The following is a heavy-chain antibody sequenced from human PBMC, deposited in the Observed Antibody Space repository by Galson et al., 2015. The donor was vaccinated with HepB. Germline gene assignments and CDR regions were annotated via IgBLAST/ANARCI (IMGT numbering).Heavy chain of an antibody. J-gene: IGHJ3*02. CDR1: GFSLSTSGMC. CDR3: ARYIAVAGLDAFDI. CDR2: IGWDDDK. D-gene: IGHD6-19*01. Sequence: PALVKPTQTLTLTCTFSGFSLSTSGMCVSWIRQPPGRALEWLALIGWDDDKYYSTSLKTRLTISKDTSKNQVVLTMTNMDPVDTATYYCARYIAVAGLDAFDIWGQGTMVTVSS. V-gene: IGHV2-70*01.